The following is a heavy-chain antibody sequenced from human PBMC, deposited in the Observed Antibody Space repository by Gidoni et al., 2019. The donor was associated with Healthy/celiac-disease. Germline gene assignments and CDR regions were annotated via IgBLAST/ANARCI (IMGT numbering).Heavy chain of an antibody. J-gene: IGHJ6*02. CDR2: ISYDGSNK. CDR1: GFTFSSYA. V-gene: IGHV3-30-3*01. CDR3: ARDGQPIQLLDYYYGMDV. Sequence: QVQLVETGGGVVQPGRSLRLSCAASGFTFSSYAMHWVRQAPGKGLEWVAVISYDGSNKYYADSVKGRFTISRDNSKNTLYLQMNSLRAEDTAVYYCARDGQPIQLLDYYYGMDVWGQGTTVTVSS. D-gene: IGHD5-18*01.